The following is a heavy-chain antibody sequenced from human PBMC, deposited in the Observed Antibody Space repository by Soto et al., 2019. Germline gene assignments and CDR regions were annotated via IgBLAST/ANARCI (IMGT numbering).Heavy chain of an antibody. CDR1: GGSITGYY. CDR3: AREGIAAAGPPYYYYGMDV. Sequence: PSETLSLTCTVPGGSITGYYWSWIRQPPGKGLEFIGYIYHSGATEYTPSLKSRVTISVDTSKNQFSLKLSSVTAADTAVYYCAREGIAAAGPPYYYYGMDVWGQGTTVTVSS. J-gene: IGHJ6*02. D-gene: IGHD6-13*01. V-gene: IGHV4-59*01. CDR2: IYHSGAT.